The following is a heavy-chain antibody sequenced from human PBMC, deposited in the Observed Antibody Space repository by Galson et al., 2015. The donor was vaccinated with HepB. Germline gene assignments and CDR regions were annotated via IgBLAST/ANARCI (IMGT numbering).Heavy chain of an antibody. CDR1: GFTFSSYG. CDR3: AKDGVRDSSSPIGY. V-gene: IGHV3-30*18. Sequence: SLRLSCAASGFTFSSYGMHWVRQAPGKGLEWVAVISYDGSNKYYADSVKGRFTISRDNSKNTLYLQMNSLRAEDTAVYYCAKDGVRDSSSPIGYWGQGTLVTVSS. J-gene: IGHJ4*02. CDR2: ISYDGSNK. D-gene: IGHD6-13*01.